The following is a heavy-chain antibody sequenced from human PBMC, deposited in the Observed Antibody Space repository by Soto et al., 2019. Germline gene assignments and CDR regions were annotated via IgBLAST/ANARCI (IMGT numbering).Heavy chain of an antibody. D-gene: IGHD1-1*01. J-gene: IGHJ4*02. CDR3: TRGPRSSSTGTGAF. Sequence: GGSLRLSCAASGFTFSMYWMHWVRQVPGKGPEWVSRINDDGISTNYADSVKGRFTISRDNAKNTLYLQMNALRVEDTAVYYCTRGPRSSSTGTGAFWGQGTLVTVSS. V-gene: IGHV3-74*01. CDR2: INDDGIST. CDR1: GFTFSMYW.